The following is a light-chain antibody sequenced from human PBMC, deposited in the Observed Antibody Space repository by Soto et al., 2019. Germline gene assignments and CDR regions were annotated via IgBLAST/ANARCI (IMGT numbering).Light chain of an antibody. Sequence: QSALTQPPSASGSPGQSVAISCTGTSSDVGGYNYVSWYQQHPGKAPKLMIYEVNKRPSGVPDRFSGSKSGNTASLTVSGLQAEDEADYYCXXXXGXXXXFGTG. V-gene: IGLV2-8*01. CDR2: EVN. CDR1: SSDVGGYNY. J-gene: IGLJ1*01. CDR3: XXXXGXXXX.